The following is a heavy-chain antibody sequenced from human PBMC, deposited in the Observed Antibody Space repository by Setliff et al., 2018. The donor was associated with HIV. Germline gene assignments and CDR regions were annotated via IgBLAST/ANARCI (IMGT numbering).Heavy chain of an antibody. D-gene: IGHD6-13*01. J-gene: IGHJ5*02. CDR1: GFSFSSYA. CDR2: IKNDGTEK. V-gene: IGHV3-7*03. CDR3: AREPSIVASDTFGWFDP. Sequence: GGSLRLSCAASGFSFSSYAMHWVRQAPGKGLEWVANIKNDGTEKFYADSVKGRFTVSRDNVDNSISLQLSNLTAEDTALYYCAREPSIVASDTFGWFDPWGQGTLVTVSS.